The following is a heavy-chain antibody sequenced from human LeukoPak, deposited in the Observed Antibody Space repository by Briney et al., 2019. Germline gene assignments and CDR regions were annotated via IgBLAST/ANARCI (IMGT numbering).Heavy chain of an antibody. V-gene: IGHV3-7*03. Sequence: GGSLRLSCAASGFTFSSDWMSWVRQAPGKGPEWVANIKQDGSEKYYVDSVKGRFTISRDNSKNTLYLQMNSLRAEDTAVYYCAKEFMVRGAYYFDYWGQGTLVTVSS. CDR2: IKQDGSEK. D-gene: IGHD3-10*01. CDR3: AKEFMVRGAYYFDY. J-gene: IGHJ4*02. CDR1: GFTFSSDW.